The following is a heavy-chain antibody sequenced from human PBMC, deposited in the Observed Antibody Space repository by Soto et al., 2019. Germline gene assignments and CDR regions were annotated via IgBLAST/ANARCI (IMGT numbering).Heavy chain of an antibody. Sequence: PSETLSLTCSVSGGSVRSYYWNWIRQPPGKGLEWIGHFYYSGTSNYNPSFKSRVTISVDTSKNQLALKLSSVTAADTAVYYCARRGNTGTEFDSWGQGTLVTAPQ. CDR2: FYYSGTS. V-gene: IGHV4-59*02. CDR3: ARRGNTGTEFDS. D-gene: IGHD3-10*01. CDR1: GGSVRSYY. J-gene: IGHJ4*02.